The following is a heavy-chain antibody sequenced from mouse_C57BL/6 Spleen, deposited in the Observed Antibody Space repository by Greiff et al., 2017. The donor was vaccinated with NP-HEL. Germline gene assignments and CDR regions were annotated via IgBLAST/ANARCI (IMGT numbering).Heavy chain of an antibody. CDR2: INPSNGGT. CDR1: GYTFTSYW. D-gene: IGHD3-2*02. Sequence: QVQLQQPGTELVKPGASVKLSCKASGYTFTSYWMHWVKQRPGQGLEWIGNINPSNGGTNYNEKFKSKATLTVDKSSSTAYMQLSSLTSEDSAVYYCASPRQRRPDYYAMDYWGQGTSVTVSS. CDR3: ASPRQRRPDYYAMDY. V-gene: IGHV1-53*01. J-gene: IGHJ4*01.